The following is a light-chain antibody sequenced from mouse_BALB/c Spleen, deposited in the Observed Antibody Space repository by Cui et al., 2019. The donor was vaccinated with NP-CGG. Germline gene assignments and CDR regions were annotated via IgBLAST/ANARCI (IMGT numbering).Light chain of an antibody. V-gene: IGLV1*01. J-gene: IGLJ1*01. CDR1: TGAVTRSNY. CDR3: ALWYSNHWV. CDR2: GTN. Sequence: AVMTQESALTTSPGETVTLTCRPSTGAVTRSNYANWVQEKPDHLFTGLIGGTNNRAPGVPARFSGSLIGDKAALTITGAQTEDEAIYFCALWYSNHWVFGGGTKLTVL.